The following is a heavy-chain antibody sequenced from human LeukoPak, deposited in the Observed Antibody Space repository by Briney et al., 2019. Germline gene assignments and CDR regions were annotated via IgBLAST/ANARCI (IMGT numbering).Heavy chain of an antibody. CDR3: ARGGSGWYGGFDY. V-gene: IGHV3-21*01. CDR2: ISSSSYT. CDR1: GFTFSSYS. D-gene: IGHD6-19*01. J-gene: IGHJ4*02. Sequence: NPGGSLRLSCAASGFTFSSYSMNWVRQAPGKGLEWVSSISSSSYTYYADSVEGRFTISRDNAKNSLYLQMNSLRAEDTAVYYCARGGSGWYGGFDYWGQGTLVTVSS.